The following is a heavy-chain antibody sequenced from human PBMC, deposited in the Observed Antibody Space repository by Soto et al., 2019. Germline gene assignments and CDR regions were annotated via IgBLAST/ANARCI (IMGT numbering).Heavy chain of an antibody. J-gene: IGHJ4*02. CDR2: IYHSGST. CDR1: GVSISSGGYS. V-gene: IGHV4-30-2*01. Sequence: SETLSLTCAVSGVSISSGGYSWSWIRQPPGKGLEWIGYIYHSGSTYYNPSLKGRVTISVDRSKNQFSLKLSSVTAADTAVYYCARADDYGDYMFFDYWGQGTLVTVSS. D-gene: IGHD4-17*01. CDR3: ARADDYGDYMFFDY.